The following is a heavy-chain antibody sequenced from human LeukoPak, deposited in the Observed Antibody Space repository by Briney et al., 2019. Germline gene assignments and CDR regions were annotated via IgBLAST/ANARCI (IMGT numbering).Heavy chain of an antibody. V-gene: IGHV3-73*01. CDR3: TTGIAVAAGWFDP. CDR1: GFTFSGCA. CDR2: IRSRSNSYAT. D-gene: IGHD6-19*01. J-gene: IGHJ5*02. Sequence: GGSLRLSCAASGFTFSGCAVHWVRQASGEGLEGVGRIRSRSNSYATAYAAALVGRFTIYRADSTHTAYLQMNSLKTEDTAVYYCTTGIAVAAGWFDPWGQGTLVTVSS.